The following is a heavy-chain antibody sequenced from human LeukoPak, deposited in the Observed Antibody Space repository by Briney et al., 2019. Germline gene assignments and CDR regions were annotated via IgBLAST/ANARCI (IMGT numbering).Heavy chain of an antibody. CDR1: GGSISSSNW. CDR3: ARGRAAARFDY. J-gene: IGHJ4*02. V-gene: IGHV4-4*02. D-gene: IGHD6-13*01. Sequence: SGTLSLTCAVSGGSISSSNWWLWVRQPPGKGLEWIGEIYHGGRTNYNPSLKSRVTMSVDMSKNQFSLKLSSVTAADTAIYYCARGRAAARFDYWAREPWSPSLQ. CDR2: IYHGGRT.